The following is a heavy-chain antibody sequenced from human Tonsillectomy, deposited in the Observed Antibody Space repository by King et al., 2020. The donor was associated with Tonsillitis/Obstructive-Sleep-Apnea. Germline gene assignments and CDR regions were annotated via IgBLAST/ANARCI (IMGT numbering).Heavy chain of an antibody. CDR2: INSDGSST. CDR3: ARGKPGYSSSWYFDY. Sequence: VQLVESGGGLVQPGGSLRLSCAASGFTFSSYWMHWVRQAPGKGLVWVSRINSDGSSTSSADSVKGRFTISRDNATNTLSLQMNSLRAEDTAVYYCARGKPGYSSSWYFDYWGQGTLVTVSS. CDR1: GFTFSSYW. D-gene: IGHD6-13*01. V-gene: IGHV3-74*01. J-gene: IGHJ4*02.